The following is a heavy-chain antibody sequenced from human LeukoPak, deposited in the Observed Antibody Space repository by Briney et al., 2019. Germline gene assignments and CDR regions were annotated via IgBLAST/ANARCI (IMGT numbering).Heavy chain of an antibody. CDR2: IYYSGST. Sequence: KPSETLSLTCTVSGGSISSSSYYWGWIRQPPGKGLEWIGSIYYSGSTYYNPSLKSRVTISVDTSKNQFSLKLSPVTAADTAVYYCATALGFGEYYLDYWGQGTLVTVSS. CDR1: GGSISSSSYY. V-gene: IGHV4-39*01. CDR3: ATALGFGEYYLDY. J-gene: IGHJ4*02. D-gene: IGHD3-10*01.